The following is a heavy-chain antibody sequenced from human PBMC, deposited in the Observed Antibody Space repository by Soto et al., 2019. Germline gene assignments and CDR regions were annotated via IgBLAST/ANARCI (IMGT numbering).Heavy chain of an antibody. CDR1: GGSVSSSSYS. CDR2: IYSSENT. Sequence: SETLSLTCTVSGGSVSSSSYSWGWIRQSPGKGLEWIGTIYSSENTYYNPSLLSRVTIFVDTSKNEFSLRLSSVTAADTAVYYCVRQGYGALHGLVDVWTQGTTVTVSS. J-gene: IGHJ6*02. D-gene: IGHD1-26*01. V-gene: IGHV4-39*01. CDR3: VRQGYGALHGLVDV.